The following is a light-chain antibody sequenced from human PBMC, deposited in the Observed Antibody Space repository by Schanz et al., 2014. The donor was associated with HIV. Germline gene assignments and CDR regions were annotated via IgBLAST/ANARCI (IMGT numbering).Light chain of an antibody. CDR1: QSVTSRY. CDR2: ATS. CDR3: QQYGSSPLT. Sequence: EIVLTQSPGTLSLSPGERATLSCRASQSVTSRYFAWYQQKPGQAPRLVIYATSTRAAGIPDRFSGTGSGTDFTLTISSLEPEDFALYYCQQYGSSPLTFGGGTKLEIK. V-gene: IGKV3-20*01. J-gene: IGKJ4*01.